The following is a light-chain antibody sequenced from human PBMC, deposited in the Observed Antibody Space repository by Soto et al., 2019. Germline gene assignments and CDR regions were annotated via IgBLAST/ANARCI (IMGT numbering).Light chain of an antibody. CDR1: QSINRH. Sequence: IQMTQSPSSLSASVADRLTITCRASQSINRHINWYQQKSGKAPKRLIYAASSLQSGVQSRFSGSGSGTDFTLTISTTQPEGFATYYCQQTYTPPFTFGPGTKVDIK. V-gene: IGKV1-39*01. CDR2: AAS. J-gene: IGKJ3*01. CDR3: QQTYTPPFT.